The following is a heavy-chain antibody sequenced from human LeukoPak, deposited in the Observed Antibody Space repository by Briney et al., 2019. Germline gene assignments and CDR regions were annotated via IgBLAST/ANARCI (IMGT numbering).Heavy chain of an antibody. J-gene: IGHJ6*03. CDR2: INTDGTTT. CDR3: ARSDLYYYMDV. CDR1: GVTFSRYW. Sequence: GGSLRLSCAASGVTFSRYWMHWVRHAPGKGVVGVSRINTDGTTTSYAASVKGRFTISRDNAKNTLYLQMNSLSAEDTAVYYCARSDLYYYMDVWGKGTTVTVSS. V-gene: IGHV3-74*01.